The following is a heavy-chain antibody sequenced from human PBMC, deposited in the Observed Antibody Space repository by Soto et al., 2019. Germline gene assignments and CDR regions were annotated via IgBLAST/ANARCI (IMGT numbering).Heavy chain of an antibody. CDR1: GFTFSSYA. D-gene: IGHD3-3*01. Sequence: GESLKISCAASGFTFSSYAMSWVRQAPGKGLEWVSAISGSGGSTYYADSVKGRFTISRDNSKNTLYLQMNSLRAEDTAVYYCASPVEGSGYYSDFDYWGQGTLVTVSS. CDR2: ISGSGGST. CDR3: ASPVEGSGYYSDFDY. J-gene: IGHJ4*02. V-gene: IGHV3-23*01.